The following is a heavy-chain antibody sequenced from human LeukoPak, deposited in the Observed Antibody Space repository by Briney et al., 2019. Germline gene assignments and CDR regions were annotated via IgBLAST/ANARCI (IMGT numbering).Heavy chain of an antibody. CDR2: ISYDGSNK. CDR3: AKDGQFGEAYYYGMDV. J-gene: IGHJ6*02. V-gene: IGHV3-30*18. CDR1: GFTFSSYG. D-gene: IGHD3-10*01. Sequence: PGGSLRLSCAASGFTFSSYGMHWVRQAPGKGLEWVAVISYDGSNKYYADSVKGRFTISRDNSKNTPYLQMNSLRAEDTAVYYCAKDGQFGEAYYYGMDVWGQGTTVTVSS.